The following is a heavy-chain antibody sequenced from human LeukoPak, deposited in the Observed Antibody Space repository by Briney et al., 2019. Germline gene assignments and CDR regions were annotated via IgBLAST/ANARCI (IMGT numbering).Heavy chain of an antibody. D-gene: IGHD1-26*01. J-gene: IGHJ4*02. CDR1: GFTFSSYA. V-gene: IGHV3-30*04. CDR3: AKGLRKLIVGVTEYYFDY. Sequence: GGSLRLSCAASGFTFSSYAMHWVRQAPGKGLEWVAVISYDGSNKYYADSVKGRFTISRDNSKNTLYLQMNSLRAEDAAVYYCAKGLRKLIVGVTEYYFDYWGQGTLVTVSS. CDR2: ISYDGSNK.